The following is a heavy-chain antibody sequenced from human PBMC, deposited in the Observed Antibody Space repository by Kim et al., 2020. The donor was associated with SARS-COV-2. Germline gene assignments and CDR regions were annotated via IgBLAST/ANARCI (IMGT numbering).Heavy chain of an antibody. J-gene: IGHJ4*02. V-gene: IGHV4-34*01. CDR3: TRKGDYFDS. CDR2: ISHSGTT. D-gene: IGHD3-16*01. Sequence: SETLSLTCAVSRGSLSGWYWSWIRQSPGKGLEWIGEISHSGTTNYNPSLTSRVTISIDTSQSQFSLKVDSVTAADTAVYYCTRKGDYFDSWGQGTLVTVSS. CDR1: RGSLSGWY.